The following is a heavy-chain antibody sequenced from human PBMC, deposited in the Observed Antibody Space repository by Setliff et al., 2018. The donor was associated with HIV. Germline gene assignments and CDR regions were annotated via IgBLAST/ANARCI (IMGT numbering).Heavy chain of an antibody. CDR1: GGTFSLHY. D-gene: IGHD6-19*01. CDR3: ARLPYSSGWYLDY. V-gene: IGHV4-34*01. CDR2: MNHSGST. Sequence: SETLSLTCAVSGGTFSLHYYTWIRQSPLRGLEWIGEMNHSGSTNYNPSLKSRVTISVDASKNQFSLKLRSVTAADTAVYYCARLPYSSGWYLDYWGQGTLVTVSS. J-gene: IGHJ4*02.